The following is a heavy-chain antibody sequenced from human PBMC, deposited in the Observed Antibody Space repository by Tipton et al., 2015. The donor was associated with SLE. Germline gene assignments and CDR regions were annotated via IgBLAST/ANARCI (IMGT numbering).Heavy chain of an antibody. J-gene: IGHJ4*02. CDR2: IYYSGST. V-gene: IGHV4-39*07. CDR1: GGSMSSSGYY. D-gene: IGHD5/OR15-5a*01. CDR3: ARDRSSVSD. Sequence: TLSLTCTVSGGSMSSSGYYWGWIRQPPRMGLEWIGTIYYSGSTYYNPSLESRVTISIDTSKNQFSLKLTSVTAADTAVYFCARDRSSVSDWGQGTQVIVSP.